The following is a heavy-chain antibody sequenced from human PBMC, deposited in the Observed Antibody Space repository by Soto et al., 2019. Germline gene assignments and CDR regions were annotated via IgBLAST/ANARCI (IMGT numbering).Heavy chain of an antibody. Sequence: QVRLVESGGGVVRPGKSLRLSCAATGFSFSSYGMHWVRQAPGKGLQWVTVIWSDGSNKYYAEYVKGRFTISRDNSKNTLFLQMNTLRAEDTDIYYCASESSAVRPLFHSFYGMDVWGQGTSVTVSS. CDR1: GFSFSSYG. J-gene: IGHJ6*02. CDR3: ASESSAVRPLFHSFYGMDV. D-gene: IGHD6-6*01. CDR2: IWSDGSNK. V-gene: IGHV3-33*01.